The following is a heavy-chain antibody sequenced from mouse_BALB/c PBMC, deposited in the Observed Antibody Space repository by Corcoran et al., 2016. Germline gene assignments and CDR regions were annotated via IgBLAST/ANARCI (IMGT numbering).Heavy chain of an antibody. CDR1: GYTFTNYG. Sequence: QIQLVQSGPELKKPGETVKISCKASGYTFTNYGMNWVKQAPGKGLKWMGWINTYTGEPTYADDFKGRFAFSLETSASTDYLQINNLKNEDTATYFCARRAGPYYFDYWGQGTTLTVSS. J-gene: IGHJ2*01. V-gene: IGHV9-3-1*01. CDR2: INTYTGEP. CDR3: ARRAGPYYFDY. D-gene: IGHD3-1*01.